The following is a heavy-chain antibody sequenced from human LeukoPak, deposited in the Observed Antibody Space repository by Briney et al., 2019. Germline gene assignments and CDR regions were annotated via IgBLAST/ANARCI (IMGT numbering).Heavy chain of an antibody. Sequence: PGGSLRLSCAASGFSFSSYWMSWVRQAPGKGLEGVANIQSDGSVQQYVDSVKGRLTISRDNAKNSLYLQMNSLRAEDTAVYYCARIPRGSGWSFLDFWGQGTLVTV. CDR2: IQSDGSVQ. CDR3: ARIPRGSGWSFLDF. V-gene: IGHV3-7*01. J-gene: IGHJ4*02. CDR1: GFSFSSYW. D-gene: IGHD6-19*01.